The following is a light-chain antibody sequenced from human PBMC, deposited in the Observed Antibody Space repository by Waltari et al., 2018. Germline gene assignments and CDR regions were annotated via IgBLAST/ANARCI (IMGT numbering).Light chain of an antibody. CDR3: AAWDDSLSVVV. CDR1: SSNIGSNY. Sequence: QSVLTQPPSASGTPGQRVTISCSGSSSNIGSNYVYWYQQLPGTAPKASSDGNKQGPSGVPDRFSGSKSGTSASLAIGGLRSEDEADYYCAAWDDSLSVVVFGGGTKLTVL. CDR2: GNK. V-gene: IGLV1-47*01. J-gene: IGLJ2*01.